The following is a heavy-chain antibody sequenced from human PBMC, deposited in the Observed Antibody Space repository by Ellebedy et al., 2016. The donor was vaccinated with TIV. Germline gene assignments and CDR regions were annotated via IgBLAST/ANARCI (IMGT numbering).Heavy chain of an antibody. CDR2: ISYDGSIK. J-gene: IGHJ4*02. Sequence: GGSLRLXXAASGFTFRSFAMHWVRQAPGKRLEWVAVISYDGSIKYYADSVKGRFTISRDNSNNTLYLQTDSLTTEDTAVYHCARVMGREVLRRSGYYSDFWGQGTLVTVS. CDR1: GFTFRSFA. CDR3: ARVMGREVLRRSGYYSDF. V-gene: IGHV3-30*04. D-gene: IGHD2/OR15-2a*01.